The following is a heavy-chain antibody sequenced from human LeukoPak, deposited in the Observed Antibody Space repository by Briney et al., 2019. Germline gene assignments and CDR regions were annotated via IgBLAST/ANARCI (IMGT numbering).Heavy chain of an antibody. CDR2: IRYDGTSQ. CDR3: ANVGSGWSQIDY. V-gene: IGHV3-30*02. CDR1: GFTLSIYG. Sequence: GGSLRLSCATSGFTLSIYGMHWGRQAPGKGLEWVSFIRYDGTSQYYADSVKGRFTISRDNSKNTLYLQMKSLRAEDAAVYYCANVGSGWSQIDYWGQGTLVTVSS. D-gene: IGHD6-19*01. J-gene: IGHJ4*02.